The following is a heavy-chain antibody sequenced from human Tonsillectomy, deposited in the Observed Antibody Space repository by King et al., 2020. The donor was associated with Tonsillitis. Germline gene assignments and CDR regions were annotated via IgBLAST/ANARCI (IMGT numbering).Heavy chain of an antibody. Sequence: VQLVQSGAEVKKPGSSVKVSCKASGGTFSSYAISWVRQAPGQGLEWMGRIIPILGIANYAQKFQGRVTITADKSTSTAYMELSSLRSEDTAVDYCARAIAGAGEPLFDYWGQGTLVTVSS. CDR2: IIPILGIA. CDR3: ARAIAGAGEPLFDY. CDR1: GGTFSSYA. J-gene: IGHJ4*02. V-gene: IGHV1-69*04. D-gene: IGHD6-13*01.